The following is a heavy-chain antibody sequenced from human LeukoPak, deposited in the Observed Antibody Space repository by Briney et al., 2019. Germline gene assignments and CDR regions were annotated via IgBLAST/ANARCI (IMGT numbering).Heavy chain of an antibody. CDR2: IDPNSGVT. J-gene: IGHJ4*02. CDR3: AVSVQAPPIPTFDY. Sequence: ASVKVSCKASGYTFTVYSIHRMRQAPGQGFEFVGRIDPNSGVTNYAQNFQGRVTMTTDTSVSTVYMELSRLTSDDTAVYYCAVSVQAPPIPTFDYWGQGTPVTVSS. CDR1: GYTFTVYS. V-gene: IGHV1-2*02.